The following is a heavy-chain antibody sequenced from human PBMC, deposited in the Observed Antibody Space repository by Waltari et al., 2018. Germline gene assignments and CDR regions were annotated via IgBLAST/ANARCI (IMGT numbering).Heavy chain of an antibody. D-gene: IGHD6-13*01. V-gene: IGHV4-39*01. CDR1: GGSISSSSYY. Sequence: QLQLQESGPGLVKPSETLSLTCTVSGGSISSSSYYWGWIRQPPGKGLEWIGSIYYSGSTYSNPSLNVRVTISVDTSKNQFSLKLSSVTAADTAVYYCAGGIAAAGPFDYWGQGTLVTVSS. CDR2: IYYSGST. J-gene: IGHJ4*02. CDR3: AGGIAAAGPFDY.